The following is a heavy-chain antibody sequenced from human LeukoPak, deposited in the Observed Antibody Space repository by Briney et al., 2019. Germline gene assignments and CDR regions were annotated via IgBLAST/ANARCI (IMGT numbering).Heavy chain of an antibody. J-gene: IGHJ4*02. CDR1: GFTFSDYY. D-gene: IGHD6-19*01. Sequence: GGSLRLSCAASGFTFSDYYMSWIRQAPGKGLEWVSAISGSGGSTYYADSVKGRFTISRDNSKNTLYLQMNSLRAEDTAVYYCAKDPRSSGWYYFDYWGQGTLVTVSS. CDR3: AKDPRSSGWYYFDY. CDR2: ISGSGGST. V-gene: IGHV3-23*01.